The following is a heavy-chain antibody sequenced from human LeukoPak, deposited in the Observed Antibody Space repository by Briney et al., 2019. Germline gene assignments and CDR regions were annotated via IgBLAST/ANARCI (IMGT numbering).Heavy chain of an antibody. J-gene: IGHJ4*02. CDR3: AITGDSSGYSFDY. V-gene: IGHV3-30*03. CDR2: MSYDGSNK. D-gene: IGHD3-22*01. CDR1: GFTFSSYG. Sequence: GRSLRLSCAASGFTFSSYGMHWVRQAPGKGLEWVAVMSYDGSNKYYADSVKGRFTISRDNSKNTLYLQMNSLRAEDTAVYYCAITGDSSGYSFDYWGQGTLVTVSS.